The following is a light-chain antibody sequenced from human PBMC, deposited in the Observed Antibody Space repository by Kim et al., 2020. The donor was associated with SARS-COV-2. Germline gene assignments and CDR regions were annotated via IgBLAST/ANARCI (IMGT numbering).Light chain of an antibody. J-gene: IGLJ2*01. Sequence: VSPGQTASITCSGDKLGDKYVCWYQQKPGQSPVLVIYHDSRRPSGIPERFSGSNSGNTATLTISGTQAMDEADYYCQAWDSSTVLFGGGTQLTVL. V-gene: IGLV3-1*01. CDR3: QAWDSSTVL. CDR2: HDS. CDR1: KLGDKY.